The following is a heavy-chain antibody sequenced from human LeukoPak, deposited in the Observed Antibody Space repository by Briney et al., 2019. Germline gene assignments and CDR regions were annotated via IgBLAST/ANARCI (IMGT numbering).Heavy chain of an antibody. CDR3: AKGRIAVALYYGMDV. CDR1: GFSFGSYG. Sequence: GRSLRLSCAASGFSFGSYGMHWVRQAPGKGLEWVAVISHEGSIKYYADSVKGRFTISRDNSKNTVYLQMNSLRAADTAVYYCAKGRIAVALYYGMDVWGQGTTVTVFS. CDR2: ISHEGSIK. D-gene: IGHD6-19*01. V-gene: IGHV3-30*18. J-gene: IGHJ6*02.